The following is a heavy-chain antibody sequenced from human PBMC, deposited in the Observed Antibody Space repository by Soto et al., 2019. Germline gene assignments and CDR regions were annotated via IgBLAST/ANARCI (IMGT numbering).Heavy chain of an antibody. CDR2: MNPNSGNT. V-gene: IGHV1-8*01. CDR3: ARGRRLRFLEWLPGGDYYYMDV. D-gene: IGHD3-3*01. J-gene: IGHJ6*03. Sequence: ASVKVSCKASGYTFTSYDINWVRQATGQGLEWMGWMNPNSGNTGYAQKFQGRVTMTRNTSISTAYMELSSLRSEDTAVYYCARGRRLRFLEWLPGGDYYYMDVWGKGTTVTVSS. CDR1: GYTFTSYD.